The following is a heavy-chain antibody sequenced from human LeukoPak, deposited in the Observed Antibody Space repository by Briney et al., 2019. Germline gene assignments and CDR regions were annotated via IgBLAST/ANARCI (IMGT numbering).Heavy chain of an antibody. CDR2: ISPTTATT. CDR1: GFTISTYA. V-gene: IGHV3-23*01. Sequence: GGYLRLSSAASGFTISTYAMSRIRQAPGQGLEWLSAISPTTATTSYEVSVEGRFTIARDNSRDTLYLQMHSLRAEDTAMYYCATKTSNGDRYFDYWGQGTLVTVSS. CDR3: ATKTSNGDRYFDY. J-gene: IGHJ4*02. D-gene: IGHD4-17*01.